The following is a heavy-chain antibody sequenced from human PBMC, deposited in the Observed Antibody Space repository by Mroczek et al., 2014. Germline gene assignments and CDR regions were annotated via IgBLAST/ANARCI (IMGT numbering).Heavy chain of an antibody. J-gene: IGHJ4*02. CDR2: IWYDGSNK. CDR3: ATSQGRPAAIGLFED. D-gene: IGHD2-2*02. Sequence: VQLVETGGGVVQPGRSLRLSCAASGFTFSSYGMHWVRQAPGKGLEWVAVIWYDGSNKYYADSVKGRFTISRDNSKNTLYLQMNSLRAEDTAVYYCATSQGRPAAIGLFEDWGQGTLVTVSS. V-gene: IGHV3-33*01. CDR1: GFTFSSYG.